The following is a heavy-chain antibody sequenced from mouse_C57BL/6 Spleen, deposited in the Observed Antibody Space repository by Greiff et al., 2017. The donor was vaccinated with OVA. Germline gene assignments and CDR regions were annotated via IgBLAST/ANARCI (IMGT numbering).Heavy chain of an antibody. CDR2: IYPGSGNT. J-gene: IGHJ4*01. D-gene: IGHD3-3*01. CDR1: GYTFTDYY. CDR3: ARGGDSLYYYAMDY. Sequence: VQLQQSGAELVRPGASVKLSCKASGYTFTDYYINWVKQRPGQGLEWIARIYPGSGNTYYNEKFKGKATLTAEKSSSTAYMQLSSLTSEDSAVYFCARGGDSLYYYAMDYWGQGTSVTVSS. V-gene: IGHV1-76*01.